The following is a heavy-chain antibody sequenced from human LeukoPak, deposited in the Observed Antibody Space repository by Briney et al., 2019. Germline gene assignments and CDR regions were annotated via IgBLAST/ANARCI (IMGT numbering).Heavy chain of an antibody. CDR1: GGSISSGVYS. Sequence: PSETLSLTCAVSGGSISSGVYSWNWIRQPPGKGLEWIGYIYHSGSTYYNPSLKSRVTISVDTSKNQFSLGLTSVTAADTAVYYCARAPKGMTTVRYYYYYYMDVWGEGTTVTVSS. J-gene: IGHJ6*03. CDR3: ARAPKGMTTVRYYYYYYMDV. CDR2: IYHSGST. D-gene: IGHD4-11*01. V-gene: IGHV4-30-2*01.